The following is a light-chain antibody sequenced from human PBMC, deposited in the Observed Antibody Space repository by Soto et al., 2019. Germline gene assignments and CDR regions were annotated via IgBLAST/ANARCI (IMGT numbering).Light chain of an antibody. Sequence: QSALTQPPSASGSPGQSVAISCTGTASDIGGYNFVSWYQQHPGKAPKLMIYEVNKRPSGVPDRFSGSKSGNTASLTVSGLQAEDEADYYYSSHGGTSPDVFGTGTKLTVL. CDR2: EVN. V-gene: IGLV2-8*01. J-gene: IGLJ1*01. CDR3: SSHGGTSPDV. CDR1: ASDIGGYNF.